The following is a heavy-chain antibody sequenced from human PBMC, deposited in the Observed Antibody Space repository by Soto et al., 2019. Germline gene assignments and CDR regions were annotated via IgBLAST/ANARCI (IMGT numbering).Heavy chain of an antibody. J-gene: IGHJ5*02. CDR2: IIPIFGAT. Sequence: SVKVSCKASGGTFGSDAITWVRQAPGQGLEWVGRIIPIFGATNYAQNLQGRVTISADKSTLTSYMELHSLTSDDTALYYCARDRTDSGYYTNWLDPWGQGTQVTVSS. D-gene: IGHD3-22*01. V-gene: IGHV1-69*06. CDR3: ARDRTDSGYYTNWLDP. CDR1: GGTFGSDA.